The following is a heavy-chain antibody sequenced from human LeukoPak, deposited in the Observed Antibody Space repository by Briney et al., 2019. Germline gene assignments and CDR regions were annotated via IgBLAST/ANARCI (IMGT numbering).Heavy chain of an antibody. CDR2: IYTSAST. D-gene: IGHD2-15*01. CDR1: GGSISSYY. Sequence: SETLSLTCTVSGGSISSYYWSWIRQPAGKGLEWIGRIYTSASTNYNPSLTSRVTMSVETYKNQFSLKLSSVTAADTAVYYCARSHCSGGSCYKYYFDYWGQGTLVTVSS. CDR3: ARSHCSGGSCYKYYFDY. J-gene: IGHJ4*02. V-gene: IGHV4-4*07.